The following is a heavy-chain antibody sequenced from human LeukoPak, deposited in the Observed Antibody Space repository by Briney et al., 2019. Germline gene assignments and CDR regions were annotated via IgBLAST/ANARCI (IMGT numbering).Heavy chain of an antibody. J-gene: IGHJ4*02. V-gene: IGHV3-30*18. D-gene: IGHD3-3*01. Sequence: GRSLRLSRAASGFTFSSYGMHWVRQAPGKGLEWVAVISYDGSNKYYADSVKGRFTISRDNSKNTLYLQMNSLRAEDTAVYYCAKDGSDYDFWSGQNPFDYWGQGTLVTVSS. CDR2: ISYDGSNK. CDR3: AKDGSDYDFWSGQNPFDY. CDR1: GFTFSSYG.